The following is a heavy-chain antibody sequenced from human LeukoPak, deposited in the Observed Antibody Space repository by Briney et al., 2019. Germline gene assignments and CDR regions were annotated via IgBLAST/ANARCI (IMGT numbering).Heavy chain of an antibody. Sequence: SETLSLTCTVSGGSISSGDYYWSWIRQPPGKGLEWIGYIYYSGSTYYNPSLKSRVTISVDTSKNQFSLKLSSVTAADTAVYYCARGPQYCSGGSCYLYYSDYWGQGTLVTVSS. CDR2: IYYSGST. D-gene: IGHD2-15*01. J-gene: IGHJ4*02. CDR3: ARGPQYCSGGSCYLYYSDY. V-gene: IGHV4-30-4*01. CDR1: GGSISSGDYY.